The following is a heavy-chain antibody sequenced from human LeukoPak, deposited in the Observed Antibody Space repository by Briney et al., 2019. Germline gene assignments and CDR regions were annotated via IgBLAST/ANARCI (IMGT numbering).Heavy chain of an antibody. V-gene: IGHV1-2*02. CDR1: GYTFTGYY. CDR2: INPNSGGT. Sequence: ASVKVSCKASGYTFTGYYMHWVRQAPGQGLEWMGWINPNSGGTNYAQKFQGRVTMTRDTSISTAYMELSRLRSDDTAVYYCARLFLGRGRWFDPWGQGTLVTVSS. J-gene: IGHJ5*02. CDR3: ARLFLGRGRWFDP.